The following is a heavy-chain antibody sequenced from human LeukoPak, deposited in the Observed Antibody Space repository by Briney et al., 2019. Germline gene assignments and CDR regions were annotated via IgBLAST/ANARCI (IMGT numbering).Heavy chain of an antibody. CDR3: VRGGALYYDFWD. J-gene: IGHJ4*02. Sequence: ASVKVSCKASGYTFTGYYMHWVRQAPGQGLEWMGWINPNSGGTDYAEKFQGWVTLTRDTSITTAYMELSRLRSDDTAVYYCVRGGALYYDFWDWGQGTLVIVSS. V-gene: IGHV1-2*04. D-gene: IGHD3-3*01. CDR1: GYTFTGYY. CDR2: INPNSGGT.